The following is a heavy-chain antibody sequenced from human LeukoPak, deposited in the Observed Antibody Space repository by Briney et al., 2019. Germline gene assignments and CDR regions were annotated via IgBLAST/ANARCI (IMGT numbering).Heavy chain of an antibody. CDR2: IYHSGST. Sequence: PSGTLSLTCAVSGGSISSSNWWSWVRQPPGKGLEWIGEIYHSGSTNYNPSLKSRVTISVDKSKNQFSPKLSSVTAADTAVYYCARTQPQRNYYDSSGYEDYWGQGTLVTVSS. D-gene: IGHD3-22*01. V-gene: IGHV4-4*02. CDR1: GGSISSSNW. CDR3: ARTQPQRNYYDSSGYEDY. J-gene: IGHJ4*02.